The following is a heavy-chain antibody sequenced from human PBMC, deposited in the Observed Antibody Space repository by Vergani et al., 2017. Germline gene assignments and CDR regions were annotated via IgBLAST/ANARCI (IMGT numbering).Heavy chain of an antibody. J-gene: IGHJ4*02. CDR3: AKDPPTTVTTLTFSYYFDY. D-gene: IGHD4-17*01. CDR2: IKSKTDGGTT. CDR1: GFTFSNAW. V-gene: IGHV3-15*01. Sequence: EVQLVESGGGLVKPGGSLRLSCAASGFTFSNAWMSWVRQAPGKGLEWVGRIKSKTDGGTTDYAAPVKGRFTISRDDSKNTLYLQMNSLRAEDTAVYYCAKDPPTTVTTLTFSYYFDYWGQGTLVTVSS.